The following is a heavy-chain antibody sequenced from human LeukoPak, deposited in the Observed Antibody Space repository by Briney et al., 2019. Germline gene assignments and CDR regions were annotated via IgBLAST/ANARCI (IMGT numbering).Heavy chain of an antibody. V-gene: IGHV1-18*01. J-gene: IGHJ4*02. D-gene: IGHD6-13*01. CDR3: ARLYSSSWYRVDDY. Sequence: GASVKVSCKVSGNTFTTYGISWVRQAPGQGLEWMGWISPDNGNTNYAQNLQGRVTLTTDTSTSTAYMELRGLRSDDTAVYYCARLYSSSWYRVDDYWGQGTLVTVSS. CDR1: GNTFTTYG. CDR2: ISPDNGNT.